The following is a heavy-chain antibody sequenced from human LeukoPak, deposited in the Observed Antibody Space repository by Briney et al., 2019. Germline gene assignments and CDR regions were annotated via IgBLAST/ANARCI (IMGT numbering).Heavy chain of an antibody. V-gene: IGHV3-15*01. D-gene: IGHD5-24*01. CDR2: IKTKSEGGTT. CDR3: AADLDAYNTLDS. Sequence: PGGSLRLSCVGSGFTFSNTWMNWVRRAPGKGLEGVGRIKTKSEGGTTHYAAHVKGRFTISRDDSKKTIFLQMNSLKIEDTAIYFCAADLDAYNTLDSWGQGALVTVSS. CDR1: GFTFSNTW. J-gene: IGHJ4*02.